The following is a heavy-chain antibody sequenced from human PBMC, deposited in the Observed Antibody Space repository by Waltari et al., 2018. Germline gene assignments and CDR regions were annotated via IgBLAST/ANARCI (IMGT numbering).Heavy chain of an antibody. CDR2: VHYSAKA. Sequence: QVQLQESGPGLVKPSETLSLTCTVSGGSVSGHYWNWIRQPPGKGLEWIGYVHYSAKASDKPSLKSRVTIAVDTAKSQLSLRLTSGTAADTAVYYCARDSPITVSGLIQDAFDIWGQGTLVTVSS. V-gene: IGHV4-59*02. CDR1: GGSVSGHY. J-gene: IGHJ3*02. D-gene: IGHD3-3*01. CDR3: ARDSPITVSGLIQDAFDI.